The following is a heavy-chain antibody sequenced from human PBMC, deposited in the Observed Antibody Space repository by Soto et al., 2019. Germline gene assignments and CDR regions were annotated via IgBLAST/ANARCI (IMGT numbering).Heavy chain of an antibody. J-gene: IGHJ5*02. CDR1: GGSISSSSYF. D-gene: IGHD2-21*02. V-gene: IGHV4-39*01. CDR2: IYYSGST. Sequence: QLQLQESGPGLVKPSETLSLTCTVSGGSISSSSYFWGWIRQPPGKGLEWIGSIYYSGSTYYNPSLKSRVTVSVDTSKNQFSLKLSSVTAADTAVYYCARHPSDFWFDPWGRGTLVTVSS. CDR3: ARHPSDFWFDP.